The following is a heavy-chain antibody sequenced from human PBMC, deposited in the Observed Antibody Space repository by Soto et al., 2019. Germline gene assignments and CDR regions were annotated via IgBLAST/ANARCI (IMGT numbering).Heavy chain of an antibody. CDR2: IYYSGTT. V-gene: IGHV4-39*01. CDR3: ARHRGYYDILTGYYTELNFDY. D-gene: IGHD3-9*01. Sequence: SETLSLTCTVSGGSISSSSYYWGWIRQPPGKGLVWIGSIYYSGTTYYNPSLKSRVTISVDTSKNQFSLKLSSVTAADTAVYYCARHRGYYDILTGYYTELNFDYWGQGTLVTVSS. CDR1: GGSISSSSYY. J-gene: IGHJ4*02.